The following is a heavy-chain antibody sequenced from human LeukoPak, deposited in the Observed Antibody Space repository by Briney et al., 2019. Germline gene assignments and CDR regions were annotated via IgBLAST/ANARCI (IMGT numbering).Heavy chain of an antibody. V-gene: IGHV4-4*09. CDR3: ARLGSYHDF. J-gene: IGHJ4*02. CDR2: IHATGGS. Sequence: SETLSLTCTVSSASIRNQYCSWTRHTPDKGLEWMGYIHATGGSNYYPSLKSRLTGSIDTSSNQLSLKPTSVTAADTAVYFCARLGSYHDFWGQGALVTVS. D-gene: IGHD1-26*01. CDR1: SASIRNQY.